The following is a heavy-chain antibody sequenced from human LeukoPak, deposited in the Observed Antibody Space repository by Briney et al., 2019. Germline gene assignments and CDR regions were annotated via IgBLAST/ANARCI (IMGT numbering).Heavy chain of an antibody. Sequence: SETLSLTCTVSGGSISSSSYYWGWIRQPPGKGLEWIGSIYYSGGTYYNPSLKRRVTISVDTSKNQFSLKLSSVTAADTAVYYCARRGDYVYYYGMDVWGQGTTVTVSS. CDR3: ARRGDYVYYYGMDV. CDR2: IYYSGGT. D-gene: IGHD4-17*01. J-gene: IGHJ6*02. V-gene: IGHV4-39*01. CDR1: GGSISSSSYY.